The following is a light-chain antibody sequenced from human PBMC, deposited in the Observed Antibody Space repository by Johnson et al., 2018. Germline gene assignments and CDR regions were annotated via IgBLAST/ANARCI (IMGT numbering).Light chain of an antibody. CDR1: SSNIGNNY. V-gene: IGLV1-51*02. Sequence: QSVLTQPPSVSAAPGQKVTISCSGSSSNIGNNYVSWYQQLPGTAPKLLIYENNKRPSGIPDRFSGSKSGTSATLGITGLQTGDEADYYCGTGDSSLSAANFFGTGTKVTVL. CDR2: ENN. J-gene: IGLJ1*01. CDR3: GTGDSSLSAANF.